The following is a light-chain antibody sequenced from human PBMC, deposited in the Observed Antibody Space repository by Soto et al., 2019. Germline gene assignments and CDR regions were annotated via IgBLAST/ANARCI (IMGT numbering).Light chain of an antibody. Sequence: EMGMTQSPATLSVSPGERATLSCRASQSVGSNLAWYQQKPGQAPRLLIYGASTRATDIPTRFSGSGSGAEFTLTISSLQSEDFAVYYCQQYNNWPLTFGPGTKVDIK. CDR3: QQYNNWPLT. V-gene: IGKV3-15*01. J-gene: IGKJ3*01. CDR2: GAS. CDR1: QSVGSN.